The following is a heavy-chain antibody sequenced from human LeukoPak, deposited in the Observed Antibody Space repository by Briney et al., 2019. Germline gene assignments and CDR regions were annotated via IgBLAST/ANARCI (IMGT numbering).Heavy chain of an antibody. D-gene: IGHD6-13*01. CDR1: GFAFSSYA. V-gene: IGHV3-23*01. Sequence: GGSLRLSCAASGFAFSSYAMSWVRQAPGKGLEWVSSISGTGGRTYYADSVKGRFTISRDNSKNTLDLQMNSLRADETAVYYCARDGYSNYWYLNLWGQGTLVTVSS. CDR3: ARDGYSNYWYLNL. J-gene: IGHJ4*02. CDR2: ISGTGGRT.